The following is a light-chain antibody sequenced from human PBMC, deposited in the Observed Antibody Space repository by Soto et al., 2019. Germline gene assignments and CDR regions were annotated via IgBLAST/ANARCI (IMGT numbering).Light chain of an antibody. Sequence: DIPMTQSPSSLSVSVGDRVTITCRASQSISTFLHWYQQAPGKAPKLLIYASSNLQTGVPSRFSGSGSGRDFTLTISSLQPEDFATYYCQQSFSTPYTFGQGTKLEIK. CDR2: ASS. V-gene: IGKV1-39*01. CDR1: QSISTF. CDR3: QQSFSTPYT. J-gene: IGKJ2*01.